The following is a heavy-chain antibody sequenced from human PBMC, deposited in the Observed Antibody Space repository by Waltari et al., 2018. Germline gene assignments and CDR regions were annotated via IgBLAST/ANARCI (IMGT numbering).Heavy chain of an antibody. Sequence: STYYNPSLKSRVTISVDTSKNQFSLKLSSVTAADTAVYYCARHSRGITMIVVGGWFDPWGQGTLVTVSS. D-gene: IGHD3-22*01. V-gene: IGHV4-39*07. J-gene: IGHJ5*02. CDR2: ST. CDR3: ARHSRGITMIVVGGWFDP.